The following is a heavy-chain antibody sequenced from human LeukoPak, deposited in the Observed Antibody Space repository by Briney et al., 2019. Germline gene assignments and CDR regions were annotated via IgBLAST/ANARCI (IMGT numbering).Heavy chain of an antibody. Sequence: SGGSLRLSCAASGSTFSTYAMTWVRQAPGKGLEWVSAISGSGGSTYYADSVKGRFTISRDNSKNTLYLQMNSLRAEDTAVYYCAKGEHYYGSGSFFSYWGQGTLVTVSS. D-gene: IGHD3-10*01. V-gene: IGHV3-23*01. J-gene: IGHJ4*02. CDR3: AKGEHYYGSGSFFSY. CDR2: ISGSGGST. CDR1: GSTFSTYA.